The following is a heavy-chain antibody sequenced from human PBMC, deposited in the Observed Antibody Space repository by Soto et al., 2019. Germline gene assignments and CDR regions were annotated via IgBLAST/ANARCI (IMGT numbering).Heavy chain of an antibody. V-gene: IGHV4-39*01. D-gene: IGHD3-22*01. J-gene: IGHJ3*02. CDR3: ARLNYYDSSGYYADAFDI. Sequence: QLQLQESGPGLVKPSETLSLTCTVSGGSISSSSYYWGWIRQPPGKGLEWIGSIYYSGSTYYNPSLKSRVTISVDTSKNQFSLKLSSVTAADTAVYYCARLNYYDSSGYYADAFDIWGQGTMVTVSS. CDR1: GGSISSSSYY. CDR2: IYYSGST.